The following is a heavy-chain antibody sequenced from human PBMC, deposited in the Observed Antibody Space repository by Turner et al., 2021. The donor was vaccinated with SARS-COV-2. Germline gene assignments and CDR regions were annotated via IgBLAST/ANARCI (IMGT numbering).Heavy chain of an antibody. CDR2: IHSSGIS. J-gene: IGHJ5*02. D-gene: IGHD1-26*01. CDR1: GNSSISAVYY. V-gene: IGHV4-39*01. Sequence: QLQLEESGPGLLKPSETLSLPCSVSGNSSISAVYYWGWIRQPPGKGLEWIGKIHSSGISFYNSSLKSRVTVSIDTSKNQFSLRLDSVTAADTAVYYCARHVIVPEAGNWFDPWGQGILVSVSS. CDR3: ARHVIVPEAGNWFDP.